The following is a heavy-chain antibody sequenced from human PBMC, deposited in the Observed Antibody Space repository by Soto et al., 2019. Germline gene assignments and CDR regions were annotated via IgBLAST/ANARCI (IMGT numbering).Heavy chain of an antibody. CDR2: IYYSGST. CDR3: AKGGCSGGSCYNWFDP. D-gene: IGHD2-15*01. Sequence: TLSLTCTVSGGSISSGGYYWSWIRQHPGKGLEWIGYIYYSGSTNYNPSLKSRVTISVDTSKNHFSLKLTSLTVADTAVYYCAKGGCSGGSCYNWFDPWGQGTLVTVSS. J-gene: IGHJ5*02. V-gene: IGHV4-31*03. CDR1: GGSISSGGYY.